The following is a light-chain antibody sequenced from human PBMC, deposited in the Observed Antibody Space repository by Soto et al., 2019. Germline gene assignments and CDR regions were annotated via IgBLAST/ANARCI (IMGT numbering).Light chain of an antibody. Sequence: LTQPASVSGSPGQSITISCTGTSSDVGDYNYVSWYQQHPGKAPKLMIFDVSNRPSGVSNRFSGSKSGNTASLTISELQAEDEADYYCSSYTSSSTYVFGTGTKVTVL. J-gene: IGLJ1*01. CDR2: DVS. CDR1: SSDVGDYNY. V-gene: IGLV2-14*01. CDR3: SSYTSSSTYV.